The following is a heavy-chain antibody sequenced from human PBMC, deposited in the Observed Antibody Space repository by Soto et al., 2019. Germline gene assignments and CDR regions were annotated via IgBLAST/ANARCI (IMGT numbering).Heavy chain of an antibody. CDR1: GFTFSSYA. CDR3: ANARGLWFGELSFGDY. J-gene: IGHJ4*02. Sequence: EVQLLESGGGLVQPGGSLRLSCAASGFTFSSYAMSWVRQAPGKGLEWVSAISGSGGSTYYADSVKGRFTISRDNSKNTLYLQMNSLRAEDTAVYYCANARGLWFGELSFGDYWGQGTLVTVSS. D-gene: IGHD3-10*01. V-gene: IGHV3-23*01. CDR2: ISGSGGST.